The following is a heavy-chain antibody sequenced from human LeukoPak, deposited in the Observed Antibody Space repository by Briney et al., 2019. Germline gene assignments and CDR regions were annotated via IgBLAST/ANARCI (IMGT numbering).Heavy chain of an antibody. CDR3: TRGTDSSGYYYSNYFDY. CDR1: GYTFTSYY. CDR2: INPGGGST. J-gene: IGHJ4*02. D-gene: IGHD3-22*01. Sequence: GASVKVSCKASGYTFTSYYMHWVRQAPGQGLEWMGIINPGGGSTSYAQKFQGRVTMTRDTSTSTVYMELSSLRSEDTAVYYCTRGTDSSGYYYSNYFDYWGQGTLVTVSS. V-gene: IGHV1-46*01.